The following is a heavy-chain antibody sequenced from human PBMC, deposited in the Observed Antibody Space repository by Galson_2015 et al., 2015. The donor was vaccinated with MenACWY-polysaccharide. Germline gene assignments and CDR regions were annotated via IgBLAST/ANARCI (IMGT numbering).Heavy chain of an antibody. CDR1: AFAFNNYV. CDR3: AKGFYRANAVLSYYYYYMDV. Sequence: SLRLSCAASAFAFNNYVMNWVRQPPGKGLQWVSSITPTGGTPSYADSVRGRFTITRDNPKNTLYLQMNRLGAEDTAVYYCAKGFYRANAVLSYYYYYMDVWGKGTTVTVSS. D-gene: IGHD4/OR15-4a*01. V-gene: IGHV3-23*01. J-gene: IGHJ6*03. CDR2: ITPTGGTP.